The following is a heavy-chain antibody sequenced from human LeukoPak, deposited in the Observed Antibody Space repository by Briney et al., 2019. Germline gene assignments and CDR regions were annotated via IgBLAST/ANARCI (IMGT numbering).Heavy chain of an antibody. Sequence: GGSLRLSCAASGFTFSSYWTHWVRQAPGKGLVWVSRINSDGSSTSYADSVKGRFTISRDNAKNTLYLQMNSLRAEDTAVYYCARVPQDYYYDSSGYFGRGNYYYYGMDVWGQGTTVTVSS. CDR1: GFTFSSYW. CDR3: ARVPQDYYYDSSGYFGRGNYYYYGMDV. CDR2: INSDGSST. V-gene: IGHV3-74*01. J-gene: IGHJ6*02. D-gene: IGHD3-22*01.